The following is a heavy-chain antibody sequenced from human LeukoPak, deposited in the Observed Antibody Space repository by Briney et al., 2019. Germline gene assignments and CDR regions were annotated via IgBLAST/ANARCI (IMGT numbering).Heavy chain of an antibody. J-gene: IGHJ4*02. Sequence: PSETLSLTCTVSGGSISSYYWSWIRQPPGKGLEWIGYIYYSGSTNYNPSLKSRVTISVDTSKNQFSLKLSSVTAADTAVYYCARAHEYYDFWSGLFDYWGQGTLVTVSS. CDR2: IYYSGST. D-gene: IGHD3-3*01. CDR3: ARAHEYYDFWSGLFDY. CDR1: GGSISSYY. V-gene: IGHV4-59*01.